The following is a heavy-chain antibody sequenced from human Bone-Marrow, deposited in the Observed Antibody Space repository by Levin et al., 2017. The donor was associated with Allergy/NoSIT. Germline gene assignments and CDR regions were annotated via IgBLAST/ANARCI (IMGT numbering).Heavy chain of an antibody. CDR2: TYYRSRWSN. J-gene: IGHJ3*02. D-gene: IGHD5-24*01. Sequence: TLSLTCGISGDTIFARNVAWNWLRQSPSRGLEWLGRTYYRSRWSNDFAVSVKSRITINPDTSKNQFSLQLNSVIPEDTAVYYCVRGQFSAFDIWGQGRVVTVSS. V-gene: IGHV6-1*01. CDR3: VRGQFSAFDI. CDR1: GDTIFARNVA.